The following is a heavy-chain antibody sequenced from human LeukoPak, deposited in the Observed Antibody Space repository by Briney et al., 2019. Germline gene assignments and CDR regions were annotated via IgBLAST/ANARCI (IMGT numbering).Heavy chain of an antibody. D-gene: IGHD6-19*01. CDR1: GGSISSSSYY. V-gene: IGHV4-39*01. CDR2: IYYSGST. CDR3: ARRPSSADTTPFDY. J-gene: IGHJ4*02. Sequence: PSETLSLTCTVSGGSISSSSYYWGWIRQPPGKGLEWIGKIYYSGSTYYNPSLKSRVTISVDTSKNQFSLKLSSVTAAGTAVYYCARRPSSADTTPFDYWGQGTLVTVSS.